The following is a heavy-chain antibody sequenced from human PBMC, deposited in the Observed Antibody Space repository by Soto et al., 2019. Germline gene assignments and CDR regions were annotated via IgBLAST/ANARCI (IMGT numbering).Heavy chain of an antibody. CDR3: ARGPRITMIVVVITTGYYFDY. CDR1: GGSFSGYY. J-gene: IGHJ4*02. CDR2: INHSGST. V-gene: IGHV4-34*01. D-gene: IGHD3-22*01. Sequence: ETLSLTCAVYGGSFSGYYWSWIRQPPGKGLEWIGEINHSGSTNYNPSLKSRVTISVATSKNQFSLKLSSVTAADTAVYYCARGPRITMIVVVITTGYYFDYWGQGTLVTVSS.